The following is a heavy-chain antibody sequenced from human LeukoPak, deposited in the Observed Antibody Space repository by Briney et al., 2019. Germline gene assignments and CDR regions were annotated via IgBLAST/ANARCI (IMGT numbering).Heavy chain of an antibody. D-gene: IGHD6-6*01. Sequence: GGSLRLSCAASGFTFSSYAVSWVRQAPGKGREWVSGISNSGGSTYYADSVKGRFTISRDNSKNTLYLQMNSLRAEDTAVYYCAKETSSSFDYWGQGTLVTVSS. CDR1: GFTFSSYA. CDR3: AKETSSSFDY. J-gene: IGHJ4*02. CDR2: ISNSGGST. V-gene: IGHV3-23*01.